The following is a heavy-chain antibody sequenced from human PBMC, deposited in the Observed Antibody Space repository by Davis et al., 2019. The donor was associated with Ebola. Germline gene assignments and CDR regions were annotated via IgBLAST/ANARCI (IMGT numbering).Heavy chain of an antibody. CDR3: ARGRPGQNWFDP. CDR1: GYTFTSYD. D-gene: IGHD2-2*01. J-gene: IGHJ5*02. V-gene: IGHV1-46*01. Sequence: AASVKVSCKASGYTFTSYDINWVRQATGQGLEWMGIINPSGGSTSYAQKFQGRVTMTRDTSTSTVYMELSSLRSEDTAVYYCARGRPGQNWFDPWGQGTLVTVSS. CDR2: INPSGGST.